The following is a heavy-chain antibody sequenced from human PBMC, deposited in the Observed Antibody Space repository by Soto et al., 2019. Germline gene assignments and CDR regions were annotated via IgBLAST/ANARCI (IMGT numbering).Heavy chain of an antibody. D-gene: IGHD3-22*01. CDR2: IYYSGST. J-gene: IGHJ4*02. CDR3: ARHGVKGTRDYYDSSGYYFHFDY. CDR1: GGSISSSSYY. Sequence: SETLSLTCTVSGGSISSSSYYWGWIRQPPGKGLEWIGSIYYSGSTYYNPSLKSRVTISVDTSKNQFSLKLSSVTAADTAVYYCARHGVKGTRDYYDSSGYYFHFDYWGQGTLVTVSS. V-gene: IGHV4-39*01.